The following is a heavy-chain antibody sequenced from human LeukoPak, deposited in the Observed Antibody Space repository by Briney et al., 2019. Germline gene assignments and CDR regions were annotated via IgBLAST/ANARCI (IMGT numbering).Heavy chain of an antibody. Sequence: PSETLSLTCTVSGGSISSSSYYWGWIRQPPGKGLEWIGSIYYSGSTYYNPTLKSRVTISVDTSKNQFSLKLSSVTAADTAVYYCASLTTVTRRPLFDYWGQGTLVTVSS. V-gene: IGHV4-39*01. CDR3: ASLTTVTRRPLFDY. D-gene: IGHD4-17*01. J-gene: IGHJ4*02. CDR2: IYYSGST. CDR1: GGSISSSSYY.